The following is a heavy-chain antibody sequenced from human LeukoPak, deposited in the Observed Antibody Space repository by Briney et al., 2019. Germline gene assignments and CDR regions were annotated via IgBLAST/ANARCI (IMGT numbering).Heavy chain of an antibody. V-gene: IGHV3-7*03. Sequence: GGSLRLSCVGSGFTFSNGWMSWVRQAPGKGLEWVANIKQDGSEKYYVDSVKGRFTISRDNSKNTLYLQMNSLRAEDTAVYYCAKDWGVSSSSCFDYWGQGTLVTVSS. CDR3: AKDWGVSSSSCFDY. CDR1: GFTFSNGW. D-gene: IGHD6-6*01. J-gene: IGHJ4*02. CDR2: IKQDGSEK.